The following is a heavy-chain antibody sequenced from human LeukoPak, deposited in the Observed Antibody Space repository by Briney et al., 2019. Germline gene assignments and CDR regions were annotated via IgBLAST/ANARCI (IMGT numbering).Heavy chain of an antibody. CDR2: INPNSGGT. Sequence: ASVKVSCKASGYTFTGYYMHWVQQAPGQGLEWMGWINPNSGGTNYAQRFQGRVTMTRDTSISTAYMELSRLRSDDTAVYYCAVVRGVRAFDIWGQGTMVTVSS. V-gene: IGHV1-2*02. J-gene: IGHJ3*02. CDR3: AVVRGVRAFDI. D-gene: IGHD3-10*01. CDR1: GYTFTGYY.